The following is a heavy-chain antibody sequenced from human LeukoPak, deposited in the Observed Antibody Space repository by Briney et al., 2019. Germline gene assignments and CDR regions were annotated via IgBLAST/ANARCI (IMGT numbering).Heavy chain of an antibody. CDR3: ARDKYYDILTGHDY. Sequence: GGSLRLSCAASGFTFSSYSMNWVRQAPGKGLEWVSSISSGSIYIYYADSVKGRFTISRDNAKNSLYLQMNSLRAEDTAVYYCARDKYYDILTGHDYWGQGTLVTVSS. J-gene: IGHJ4*02. CDR1: GFTFSSYS. V-gene: IGHV3-21*01. D-gene: IGHD3-9*01. CDR2: ISSGSIYI.